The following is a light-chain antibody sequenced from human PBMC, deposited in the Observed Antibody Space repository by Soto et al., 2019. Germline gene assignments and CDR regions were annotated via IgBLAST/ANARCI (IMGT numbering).Light chain of an antibody. CDR3: AAWDGSLNGYV. Sequence: QSLLTQPPSASGTPGQRVTISCSGSSSNIGSNTVNWYQQLPGTAPKLLIYSNDQRPSGVPDRFSGSKSGTSASLAISGLQSEDEADYYCAAWDGSLNGYVFGTGTKLTVL. J-gene: IGLJ1*01. V-gene: IGLV1-44*01. CDR1: SSNIGSNT. CDR2: SND.